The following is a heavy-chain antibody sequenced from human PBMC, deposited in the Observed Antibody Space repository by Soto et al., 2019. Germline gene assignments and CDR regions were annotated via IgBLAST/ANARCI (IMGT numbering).Heavy chain of an antibody. CDR1: GFTVSSNY. D-gene: IGHD3-10*01. CDR3: ARDGEMATTSEY. J-gene: IGHJ4*02. V-gene: IGHV3-53*01. Sequence: GGSLRLSCAASGFTVSSNYMSWVRQAPGKGLEWVSVIYSGGSTYYADSVKGRFTISRDNSKNTLYLQMNSLRAEDTAVYYCARDGEMATTSEYWGQGTLVTVSS. CDR2: IYSGGST.